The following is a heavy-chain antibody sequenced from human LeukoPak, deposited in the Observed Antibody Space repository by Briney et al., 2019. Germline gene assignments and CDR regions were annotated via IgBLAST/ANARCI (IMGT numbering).Heavy chain of an antibody. Sequence: GGSLRLSCVASGFTFSNYAMSWVRQAPGMGLEWVSAITGSGTNRYYADSLKGRFTTSRDNSKNTVFLQMNSLRHEDTAIYYCVIWGDYDVLTGYYVPDYWGQGTLVTVAS. J-gene: IGHJ4*02. D-gene: IGHD3-9*01. CDR3: VIWGDYDVLTGYYVPDY. CDR1: GFTFSNYA. V-gene: IGHV3-23*01. CDR2: ITGSGTNR.